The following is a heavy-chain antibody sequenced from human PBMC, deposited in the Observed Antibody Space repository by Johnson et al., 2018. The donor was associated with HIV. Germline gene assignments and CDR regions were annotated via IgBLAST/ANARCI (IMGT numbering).Heavy chain of an antibody. CDR2: IWYAGSNK. V-gene: IGHV3-33*06. J-gene: IGHJ3*02. CDR3: AKDFGYPRPRDAFDI. D-gene: IGHD5-12*01. CDR1: GFTFSSYG. Sequence: QVQLVESGGGVVQPGRSLRLSCAASGFTFSSYGMHWVRQAPGKGLEWVAVIWYAGSNKYYADSVKGRFPISRDNSKNTLYLQMNSLRAEDTAVYYCAKDFGYPRPRDAFDIWGQGTMVTVSS.